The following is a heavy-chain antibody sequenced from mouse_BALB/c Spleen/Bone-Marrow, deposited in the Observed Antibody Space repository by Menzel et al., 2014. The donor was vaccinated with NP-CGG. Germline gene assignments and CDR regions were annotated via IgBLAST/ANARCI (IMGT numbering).Heavy chain of an antibody. Sequence: DVQLQESGPELVKPGASVKMSCKASGYTFTDYYIKWVKQNHGKSLEWIGDINPNNGGTFYNQKFKAKATLTVDKSSSTAYLQVNSLTSEDSAVYYCARGTRATYYWGQGTLVTVSA. J-gene: IGHJ3*01. V-gene: IGHV1-26*01. CDR3: ARGTRATYY. CDR1: GYTFTDYY. CDR2: INPNNGGT. D-gene: IGHD3-1*01.